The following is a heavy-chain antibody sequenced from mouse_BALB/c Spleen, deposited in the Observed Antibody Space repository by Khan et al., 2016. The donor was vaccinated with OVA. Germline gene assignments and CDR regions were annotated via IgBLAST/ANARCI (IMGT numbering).Heavy chain of an antibody. Sequence: VQLQQSGAELAKPGASVKMSCTASGYTFTTYWIHWIKQMPGQGLEWIGYINPSTGYTEYNQKFKDKATLTTDESSSAAYLQLSSLTSEDSAVYYCTRRGLSGLFAFWGQGTLVTVSA. CDR3: TRRGLSGLFAF. V-gene: IGHV1-7*01. D-gene: IGHD1-1*02. CDR1: GYTFTTYW. CDR2: INPSTGYT. J-gene: IGHJ3*01.